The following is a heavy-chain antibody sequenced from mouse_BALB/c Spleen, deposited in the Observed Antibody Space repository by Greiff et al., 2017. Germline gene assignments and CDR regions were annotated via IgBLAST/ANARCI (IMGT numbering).Heavy chain of an antibody. CDR1: GFTFSDYY. CDR2: ISDGGSYT. CDR3: ARGDDYYFDY. V-gene: IGHV5-4*02. J-gene: IGHJ2*01. D-gene: IGHD2-4*01. Sequence: EVMLVESGGGLVKSGGSLKLSCAASGFTFSDYYMYWVRQTPEKRLEWVATISDGGSYTYYPDSVKGRFTISRDNAKNNLYLQMSSLKSEDTAMYYCARGDDYYFDYWGQGTTLTVSS.